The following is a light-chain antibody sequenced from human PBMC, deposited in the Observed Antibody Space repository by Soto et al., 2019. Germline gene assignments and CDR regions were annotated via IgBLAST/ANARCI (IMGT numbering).Light chain of an antibody. V-gene: IGLV1-40*01. CDR2: ENN. CDR3: QSSDSSLSGYV. J-gene: IGLJ1*01. Sequence: QSVLTQPPSVSEAPGQRVTISCTGSSSNIGAGYEAHWYQQVPGTAPKLLIYENNNRPSGVPDRFSGSKSGTSASLAITGLQAQDEAEYHCQSSDSSLSGYVFGTGTKVTVL. CDR1: SSNIGAGYE.